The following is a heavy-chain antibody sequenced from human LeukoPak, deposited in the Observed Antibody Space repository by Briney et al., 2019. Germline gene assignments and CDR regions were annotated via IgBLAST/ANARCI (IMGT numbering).Heavy chain of an antibody. CDR2: IYYSGST. CDR1: GGSFSGYY. J-gene: IGHJ4*02. CDR3: ARGVDYGDYLDYFDY. D-gene: IGHD4-17*01. Sequence: PETLSLTCAVYGGSFSGYYWSWIRQPPGKGLEWIGYIYYSGSTNYNPSLKSRVTISVDTSKSQFSLKLSSVTAADTAVYYCARGVDYGDYLDYFDYWGQGTLVTVSS. V-gene: IGHV4-59*01.